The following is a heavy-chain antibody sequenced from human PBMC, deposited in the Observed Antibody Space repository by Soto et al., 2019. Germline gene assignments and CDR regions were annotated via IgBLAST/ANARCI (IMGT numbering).Heavy chain of an antibody. V-gene: IGHV3-30*18. J-gene: IGHJ4*02. CDR3: AKDRVESGLGEIDY. CDR2: ISYDGSNK. D-gene: IGHD3-16*01. Sequence: QVQLVESGGGVVQPGRSLRLSCAASGFSFSNNGMHWVHQAPGKGLEWVAIISYDGSNKYYADSVKGRFTISRDNSKNTLYLQMNSLRVEDTAVYYCAKDRVESGLGEIDYWGQGTLVTVSS. CDR1: GFSFSNNG.